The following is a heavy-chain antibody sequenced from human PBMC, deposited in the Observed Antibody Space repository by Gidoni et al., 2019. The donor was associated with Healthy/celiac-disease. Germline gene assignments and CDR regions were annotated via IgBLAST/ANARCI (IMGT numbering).Heavy chain of an antibody. CDR1: GSSFTSYW. Sequence: EVQLVQSGAEVKKPGESLKISCKVPGSSFTSYWIGWVRQMPGKGLEWMGIIYPGDSDTRYSPSFQGQVTISADKSISTAYLQWSSLKASDTAMYYCARMTVTTAYYYGMDVWGQGTTVTVSS. CDR3: ARMTVTTAYYYGMDV. D-gene: IGHD4-17*01. CDR2: IYPGDSDT. V-gene: IGHV5-51*01. J-gene: IGHJ6*02.